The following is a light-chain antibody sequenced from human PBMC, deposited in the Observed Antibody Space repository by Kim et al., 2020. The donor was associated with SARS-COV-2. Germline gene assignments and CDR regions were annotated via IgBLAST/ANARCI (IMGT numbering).Light chain of an antibody. Sequence: AYVGDRLTITCRASQSMSKYLNWYQQKPGKAPKLLIYAASNLQSGVPSRFSGSGSGRDFTLTISNLQPEDFATYYCQQTYSTPRTFGQGTKVDI. J-gene: IGKJ1*01. CDR1: QSMSKY. V-gene: IGKV1-39*01. CDR3: QQTYSTPRT. CDR2: AAS.